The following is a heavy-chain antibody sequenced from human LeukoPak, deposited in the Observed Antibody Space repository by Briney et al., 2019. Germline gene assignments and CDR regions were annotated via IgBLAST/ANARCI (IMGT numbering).Heavy chain of an antibody. V-gene: IGHV3-30*04. CDR3: ARDTVGSSTSFDY. J-gene: IGHJ4*02. D-gene: IGHD2-2*01. CDR1: GFTFSSYA. Sequence: PGGSLRLSCAASGFTFSSYAMHWARQAPGKGLEWVAVISYDGSNKYYADSVKGRFTISRDNSKNTLYLQMNSLRAEDTAVYYCARDTVGSSTSFDYWGQGTLVTVSS. CDR2: ISYDGSNK.